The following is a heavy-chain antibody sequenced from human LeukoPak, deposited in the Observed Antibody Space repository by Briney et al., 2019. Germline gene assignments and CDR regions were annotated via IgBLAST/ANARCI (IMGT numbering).Heavy chain of an antibody. D-gene: IGHD1-26*01. V-gene: IGHV3-30*02. CDR2: IRYDGSDK. Sequence: GGSLRLSCAASGFTFSNYGIHWVRQAPGKGLEWVAFIRYDGSDKYYADSVKGRFTISRDNSKNKVYLLMNSLRAEDTAVYYYAKDAWEVGATSEIDYWGQGTLVTVSS. J-gene: IGHJ4*02. CDR1: GFTFSNYG. CDR3: AKDAWEVGATSEIDY.